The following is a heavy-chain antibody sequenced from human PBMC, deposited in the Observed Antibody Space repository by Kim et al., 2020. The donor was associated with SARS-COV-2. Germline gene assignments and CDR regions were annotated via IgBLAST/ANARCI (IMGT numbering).Heavy chain of an antibody. V-gene: IGHV3-11*05. CDR3: ARDPGASVSKRGWFDP. J-gene: IGHJ5*02. CDR2: INPSTSYI. Sequence: GGSLRLSCAASGFPFSDYYMNWIRQAPGEGLEWISYINPSTSYIDYADSVKGRFTISRDNAKNSLSLQMNSLTADDTAVYYCARDPGASVSKRGWFDPWGQGTLVTVPS. D-gene: IGHD3-10*01. CDR1: GFPFSDYY.